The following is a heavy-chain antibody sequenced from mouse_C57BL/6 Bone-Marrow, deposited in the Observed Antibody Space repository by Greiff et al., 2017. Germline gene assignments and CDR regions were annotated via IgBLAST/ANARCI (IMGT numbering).Heavy chain of an antibody. Sequence: EVQLVESGGGLVQPKGSLKLSCAASGFSFNTYAMNWVRQAPGKGLEWVARIRSKSNNYATYYADSVKDRFTISRDDSESMLYLQMNNLKTEDTAMYYCVRHGTINYAMDYWGQGTSVTVSS. V-gene: IGHV10-1*01. CDR2: IRSKSNNYAT. CDR1: GFSFNTYA. D-gene: IGHD2-12*01. CDR3: VRHGTINYAMDY. J-gene: IGHJ4*01.